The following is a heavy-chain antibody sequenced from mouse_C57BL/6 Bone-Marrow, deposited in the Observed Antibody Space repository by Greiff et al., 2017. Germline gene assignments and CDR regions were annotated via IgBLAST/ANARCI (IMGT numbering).Heavy chain of an antibody. Sequence: EVKLQESGPELVKPGASVKISCKASGYSFTDYNMNWVKQSNGKSLEWIGVINPNYGTTSYNQKFKGKATLTVDQSSSTAYMQLNSLTSEDSAVYYCARGRYSNLYYYAMDYWGQGTSVTVSS. D-gene: IGHD2-5*01. CDR2: INPNYGTT. CDR1: GYSFTDYN. V-gene: IGHV1-39*01. CDR3: ARGRYSNLYYYAMDY. J-gene: IGHJ4*01.